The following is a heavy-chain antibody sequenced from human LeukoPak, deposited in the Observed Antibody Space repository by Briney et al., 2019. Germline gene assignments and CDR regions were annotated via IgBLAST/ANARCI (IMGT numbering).Heavy chain of an antibody. Sequence: PSETLSLTCAVYGGSFSGYYWSWIRQPPGKGLEWIGEINHSGSTNYNPSLKSRVTISVDTSKNQFSLKLSSVTAADTAVYYCARLGGSGYSVGLYDYWGQGTLVTVSS. CDR2: INHSGST. CDR3: ARLGGSGYSVGLYDY. V-gene: IGHV4-34*01. CDR1: GGSFSGYY. J-gene: IGHJ4*02. D-gene: IGHD3-22*01.